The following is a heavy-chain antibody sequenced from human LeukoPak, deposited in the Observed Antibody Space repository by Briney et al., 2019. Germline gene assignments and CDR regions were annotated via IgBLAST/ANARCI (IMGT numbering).Heavy chain of an antibody. J-gene: IGHJ4*02. CDR3: AKSHLPNSYSGTYYCDY. D-gene: IGHD1-26*01. V-gene: IGHV3-30*02. CDR1: GFTFSSYG. CDR2: IRYDETKT. Sequence: GGSLRLSCAASGFTFSSYGMHWVRQAPAKGLEWLAFIRYDETKTFYGDSVKGRFTISRDNSKNTLYLQMNGLRAEDTAVYYCAKSHLPNSYSGTYYCDYWGQGTQVTVSS.